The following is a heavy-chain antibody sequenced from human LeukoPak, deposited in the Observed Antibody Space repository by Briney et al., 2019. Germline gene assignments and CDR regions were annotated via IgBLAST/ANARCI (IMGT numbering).Heavy chain of an antibody. V-gene: IGHV1-46*03. D-gene: IGHD2-2*01. Sequence: GASVKVSCKASGYTFTSYYMHWVRQAPGQGLEWMGIINPSGGSTSYAPKIQGRGTMTRDTSKSTVYMELSSLRSEDTAVYYCASAPTIRPAILFDYWGQGTLVTVSS. CDR1: GYTFTSYY. CDR3: ASAPTIRPAILFDY. CDR2: INPSGGST. J-gene: IGHJ4*02.